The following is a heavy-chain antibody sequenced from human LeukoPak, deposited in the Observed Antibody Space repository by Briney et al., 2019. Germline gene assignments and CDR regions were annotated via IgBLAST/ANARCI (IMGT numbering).Heavy chain of an antibody. Sequence: PGGSLRLSCAASGFTFSSYAMSWVRQAPGKGLEWVSAISGSGGSTYYADSVKGRFTISRDNSKNTLYLQMNSLRAEDTAVYYRAKGDGYNSIPPYWGQGTLVTVSS. CDR3: AKGDGYNSIPPY. D-gene: IGHD5-24*01. J-gene: IGHJ4*02. CDR1: GFTFSSYA. V-gene: IGHV3-23*01. CDR2: ISGSGGST.